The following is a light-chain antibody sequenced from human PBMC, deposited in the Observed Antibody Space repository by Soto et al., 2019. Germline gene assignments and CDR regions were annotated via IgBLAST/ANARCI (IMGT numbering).Light chain of an antibody. J-gene: IGKJ4*01. CDR2: DAS. CDR3: QQRSNWPRLT. CDR1: QSVSSY. V-gene: IGKV3-11*01. Sequence: EIVLTQSPATLSLSPEERATISCRASQSVSSYLAWYQQKPGQAPRLLIYDASNRATGIPARFSGSGSGTDFTLTISSLEPEDFAVYYCQQRSNWPRLTFGGGTKV.